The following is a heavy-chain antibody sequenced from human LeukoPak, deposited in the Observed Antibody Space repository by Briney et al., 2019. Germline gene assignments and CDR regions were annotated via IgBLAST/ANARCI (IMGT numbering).Heavy chain of an antibody. CDR2: ISYDGSNK. D-gene: IGHD6-19*01. CDR3: AKKASWSSGWVDY. CDR1: GFTFSSYG. V-gene: IGHV3-30*18. Sequence: GRSLRLSCAASGFTFSSYGMHWVRQAPGKGLEWVAVISYDGSNKYYADSVKGRFTISRDNSKNTLYLQMNSLRAEDTAVNCCAKKASWSSGWVDYWGQGTLVTVSS. J-gene: IGHJ4*02.